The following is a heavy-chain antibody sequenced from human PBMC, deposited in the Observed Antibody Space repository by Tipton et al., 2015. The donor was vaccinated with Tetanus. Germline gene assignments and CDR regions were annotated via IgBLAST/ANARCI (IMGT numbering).Heavy chain of an antibody. Sequence: TLSLTCAVSGGSISSGGYSWSWIRQPPGKGLEWIGYIYHSGSTYYNPSLKSRVTISVDRSKNQFSLKLSSVTAADTAVYYCARVGGDWDHWFDPLGQGTLVTVSS. CDR1: GGSISSGGYS. CDR2: IYHSGST. CDR3: ARVGGDWDHWFDP. V-gene: IGHV4-30-2*01. D-gene: IGHD2-21*02. J-gene: IGHJ5*02.